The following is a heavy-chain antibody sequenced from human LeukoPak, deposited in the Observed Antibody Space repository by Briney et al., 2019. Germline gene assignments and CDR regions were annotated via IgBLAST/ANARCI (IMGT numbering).Heavy chain of an antibody. D-gene: IGHD3-22*01. CDR2: TRNKANSYTT. V-gene: IGHV3-72*01. Sequence: GGSLRLSCAASGFTFSDHYMDWVRQAPGEGLEWVGRTRNKANSYTTEYAASVKGRFTISRDDSKNSLYLQMNSLKTEDTAVYYCARAYERPYYFDYCGQGTLVTVSS. CDR3: ARAYERPYYFDY. CDR1: GFTFSDHY. J-gene: IGHJ4*02.